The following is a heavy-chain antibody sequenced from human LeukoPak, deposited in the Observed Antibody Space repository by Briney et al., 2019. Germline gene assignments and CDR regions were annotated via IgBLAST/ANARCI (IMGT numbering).Heavy chain of an antibody. J-gene: IGHJ4*02. CDR2: ISGSGGNT. CDR1: GFTFSSYA. Sequence: GGSLRLSCAASGFTFSSYAMSWVRQAPGKGLEWVPAISGSGGNTYYADSVKGRFTISRDNSKNTLYLQMNSLRAEDTALYYCAKRIAAAGPYFDYWGQGTLVPVSS. CDR3: AKRIAAAGPYFDY. D-gene: IGHD6-13*01. V-gene: IGHV3-23*01.